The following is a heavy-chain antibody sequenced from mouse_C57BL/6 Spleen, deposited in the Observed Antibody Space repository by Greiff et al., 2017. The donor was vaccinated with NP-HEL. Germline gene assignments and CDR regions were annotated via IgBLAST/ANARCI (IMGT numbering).Heavy chain of an antibody. J-gene: IGHJ2*01. V-gene: IGHV1-80*01. D-gene: IGHD1-1*01. Sequence: QVQLKESGAELVKPGASVKISCKASGYAFSSYWMNWVKQRPGKGLEWIGQIYPGDGDTNYNGKFKGKATLTADKSSSTAYMQLSSLTSEDSAVYFCARRGAYGSSYAGFFDYWGQGTTLTVSS. CDR2: IYPGDGDT. CDR3: ARRGAYGSSYAGFFDY. CDR1: GYAFSSYW.